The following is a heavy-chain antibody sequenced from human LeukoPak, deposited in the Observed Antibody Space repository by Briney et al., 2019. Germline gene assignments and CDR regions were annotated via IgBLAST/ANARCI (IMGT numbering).Heavy chain of an antibody. Sequence: SETLSLACSVSGAFSSRYYWSWVRQPLGKGLEWIGHIFFSGHSNYKPSLTSRISMSVDTSKAQFSLELTSVTAADTAVYYCAGIDPLGFLDQWGPGTLVTVSS. CDR3: AGIDPLGFLDQ. CDR1: GAFSSRYY. J-gene: IGHJ4*02. V-gene: IGHV4-59*12. CDR2: IFFSGHS. D-gene: IGHD6-25*01.